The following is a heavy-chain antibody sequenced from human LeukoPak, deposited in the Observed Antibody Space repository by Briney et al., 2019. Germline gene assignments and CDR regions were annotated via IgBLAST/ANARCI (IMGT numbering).Heavy chain of an antibody. CDR1: GFTFSDYY. V-gene: IGHV3-11*01. Sequence: GGSLRLSCAASGFTFSDYYMSWIRQAPGKGLEWVSYISSSGSTTYYADSVKGRFTISRDNSKNTLYLRMNSLRAEDTAVYYCVRDAGTAGRDAFDIWGQGTMVTVSS. J-gene: IGHJ3*02. CDR2: ISSSGSTT. CDR3: VRDAGTAGRDAFDI. D-gene: IGHD6-13*01.